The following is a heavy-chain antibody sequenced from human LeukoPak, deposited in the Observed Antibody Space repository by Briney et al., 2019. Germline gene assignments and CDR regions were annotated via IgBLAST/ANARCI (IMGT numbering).Heavy chain of an antibody. V-gene: IGHV4-59*11. J-gene: IGHJ4*02. D-gene: IGHD1-7*01. CDR3: AHLITGTTLAFDY. Sequence: SETLSLTCTVSDGSISSHYWSWIRQPPGKGLEWIGYIYYSGSTNYNPSLKSRVTISVDTSKNQFSLKLSSVTAADTAVYYCAHLITGTTLAFDYWGQGTLVTVSS. CDR2: IYYSGST. CDR1: DGSISSHY.